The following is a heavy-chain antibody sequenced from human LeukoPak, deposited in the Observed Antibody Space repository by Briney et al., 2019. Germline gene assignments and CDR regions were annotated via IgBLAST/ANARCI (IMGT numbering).Heavy chain of an antibody. Sequence: ASVKVSCKASGYTFTSYGISWVRQAPGQGLEWMGWISAYNGNTNYAQKLQGRVTMTTDTSTSTAYMELRSLRSDDTAVYYCAREAVYDFWSGYRNCYYYGMDVWGRGTTVTVSS. CDR2: ISAYNGNT. J-gene: IGHJ6*02. CDR3: AREAVYDFWSGYRNCYYYGMDV. V-gene: IGHV1-18*01. D-gene: IGHD3-3*01. CDR1: GYTFTSYG.